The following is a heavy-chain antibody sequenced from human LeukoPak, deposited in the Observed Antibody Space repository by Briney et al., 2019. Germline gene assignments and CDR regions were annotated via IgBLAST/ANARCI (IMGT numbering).Heavy chain of an antibody. J-gene: IGHJ4*02. D-gene: IGHD1-14*01. V-gene: IGHV3-30*18. CDR1: GFTFSSHG. CDR3: AKDLPGTGDY. Sequence: PGGSLRLSCAASGFTFSSHGMHWVRQAPGKGLEWVAVISYDGSNKYYADSVKGRFTISRDNSKNTLYLQMNSLRAEDTAVYYCAKDLPGTGDYWGQGTLVTVSS. CDR2: ISYDGSNK.